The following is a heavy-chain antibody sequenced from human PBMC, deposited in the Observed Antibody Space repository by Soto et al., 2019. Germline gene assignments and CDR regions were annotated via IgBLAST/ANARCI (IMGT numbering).Heavy chain of an antibody. CDR2: IRSKAYGGTT. V-gene: IGHV3-49*04. CDR3: ARESGTYTYYYYGLDV. CDR1: VFTFGDYA. Sequence: PVGSLRLSCTTSVFTFGDYATSCVRHSPGKWLEWVGFIRSKAYGGTTEYAASVQGRFTISRDDSKSIAYLQMNSLKTADTAVYYCARESGTYTYYYYGLDVWGQGTTVTVSS. J-gene: IGHJ6*01. D-gene: IGHD1-26*01.